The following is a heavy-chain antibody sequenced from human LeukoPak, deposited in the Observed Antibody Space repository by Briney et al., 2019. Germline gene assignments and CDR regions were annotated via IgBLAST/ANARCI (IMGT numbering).Heavy chain of an antibody. D-gene: IGHD3-10*01. V-gene: IGHV3-9*01. CDR3: AKDQAHYYGSGSDNWLDP. CDR1: GFTFDDCA. CDR2: ISWNSDRK. Sequence: PGGSLRLSCAASGFTFDDCAMHWVRQAPGKGLEWVSGISWNSDRKAYADSVKGRFTISRDNAKNSLYLQMNSLRTEDTALYYCAKDQAHYYGSGSDNWLDPWGQGTLVTVSS. J-gene: IGHJ5*02.